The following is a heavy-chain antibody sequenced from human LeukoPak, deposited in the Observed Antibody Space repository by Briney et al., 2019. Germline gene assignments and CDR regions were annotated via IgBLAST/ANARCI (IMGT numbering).Heavy chain of an antibody. CDR3: SRGLYDSSDYSYYMDV. V-gene: IGHV3-7*01. Sequence: PGGSLRLSCAASGFTFSSYWMSWVRQAPGKWLEWVANIKQDGSEKYYVDSVKGRFTISRDNAKNSLYLQMNSLRAEDTAVYYGSRGLYDSSDYSYYMDVCGKGTTVTVSS. CDR2: IKQDGSEK. D-gene: IGHD3-22*01. J-gene: IGHJ6*03. CDR1: GFTFSSYW.